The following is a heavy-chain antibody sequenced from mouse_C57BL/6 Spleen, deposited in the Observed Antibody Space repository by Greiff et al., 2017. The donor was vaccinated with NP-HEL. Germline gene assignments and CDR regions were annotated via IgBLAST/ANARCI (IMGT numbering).Heavy chain of an antibody. V-gene: IGHV5-12*01. CDR3: ARRLYAMDY. CDR2: ISNGGGST. Sequence: EVQGVESGGGLVQPGGSLKLSCAASGFTFSDYYMYWVRQTPEKRLEWVAYISNGGGSTYYPDTVKGRFTISRDNAKNTLYLQMSRLKSEDTAMYYCARRLYAMDYWGQGTSVTVSS. CDR1: GFTFSDYY. J-gene: IGHJ4*01.